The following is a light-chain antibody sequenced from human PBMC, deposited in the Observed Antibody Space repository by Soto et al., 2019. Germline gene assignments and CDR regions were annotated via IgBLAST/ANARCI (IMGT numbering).Light chain of an antibody. CDR1: QSVNKW. CDR2: DAS. V-gene: IGKV1-5*01. Sequence: IQMTQSPSTLSASVGDRDTITCRDSQSVNKWLAWCQQKPGKVPKLLIFDASTLQTGVPSRFGGSGSGTEFTLTISGLQPEDFATYYCQQYNSYSPWTFGPGTKVDIK. CDR3: QQYNSYSPWT. J-gene: IGKJ1*01.